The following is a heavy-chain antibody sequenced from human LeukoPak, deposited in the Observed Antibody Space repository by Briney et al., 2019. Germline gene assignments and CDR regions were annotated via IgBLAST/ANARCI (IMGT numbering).Heavy chain of an antibody. CDR3: ARDQGGYDILTGYYADAFDI. J-gene: IGHJ3*02. V-gene: IGHV3-64*01. Sequence: GGSLRLSCVASGFSFSAYIMHWVRQAPGKGLEYVSAIRSNGSSTFYPNSVKGRFTISRDNSKSTLYLQMGSLRAEDTAVYYCARDQGGYDILTGYYADAFDIWGQRTMVTVSS. CDR1: GFSFSAYI. CDR2: IRSNGSST. D-gene: IGHD3-9*01.